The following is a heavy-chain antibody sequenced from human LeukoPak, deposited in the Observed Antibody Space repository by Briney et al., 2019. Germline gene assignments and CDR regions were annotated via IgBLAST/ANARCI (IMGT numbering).Heavy chain of an antibody. D-gene: IGHD4-11*01. CDR1: GFTFDDYG. Sequence: GGSLRLSCAASGFTFDDYGMSWVRQAPGKGLEWVSGINWNGGSTGYADSVKGRFTISRDNAKNSLYLQMNSLRAEDTALYYCARPHSNYYYYYMDGWGKGTTVTVSS. J-gene: IGHJ6*03. CDR2: INWNGGST. CDR3: ARPHSNYYYYYMDG. V-gene: IGHV3-20*04.